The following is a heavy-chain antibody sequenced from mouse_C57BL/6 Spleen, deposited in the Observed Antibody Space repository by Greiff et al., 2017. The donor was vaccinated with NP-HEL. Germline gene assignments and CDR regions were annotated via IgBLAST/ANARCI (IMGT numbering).Heavy chain of an antibody. CDR2: INPSTGGT. V-gene: IGHV1-42*01. D-gene: IGHD1-1*01. Sequence: EVHLVESGPELVKPGASVKISCKASGYSFTGYYMNWVKQSPEKSLEWIGEINPSTGGTTYNQKFKAKATLTVDKSSSTAYMQLKSLTSEDSAVYYCARVHYYGSSNYYAMDYWGQGTSVTVSS. J-gene: IGHJ4*01. CDR3: ARVHYYGSSNYYAMDY. CDR1: GYSFTGYY.